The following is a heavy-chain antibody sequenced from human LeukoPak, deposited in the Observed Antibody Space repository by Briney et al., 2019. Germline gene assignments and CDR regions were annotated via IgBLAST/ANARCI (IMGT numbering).Heavy chain of an antibody. J-gene: IGHJ4*02. V-gene: IGHV1-2*06. D-gene: IGHD2-15*01. Sequence: ASVKVSCKASGYTFTDYYMHWVRQAPGKGLEWMGRINPHSGGTNYAQKFQGRVSMTRDTSINTAYMEVSRLTSDDTAVYYCARVTWKTVVAAPDYWGQGTLVTVSS. CDR2: INPHSGGT. CDR3: ARVTWKTVVAAPDY. CDR1: GYTFTDYY.